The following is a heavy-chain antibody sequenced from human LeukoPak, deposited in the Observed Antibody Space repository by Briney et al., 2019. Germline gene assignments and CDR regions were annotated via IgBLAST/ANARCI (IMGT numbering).Heavy chain of an antibody. V-gene: IGHV5-10-1*01. J-gene: IGHJ1*01. Sequence: GESLKISCKGSGYSFTSYWISWVRQMPGKGLEWMGRIDPSDSYTNYSPSFQGHVTISADKSISTAYLQWSSLKASDTAMYYCAGAGIAVAGNAEYFQHWGQGTLVTVSS. CDR2: IDPSDSYT. CDR1: GYSFTSYW. CDR3: AGAGIAVAGNAEYFQH. D-gene: IGHD6-19*01.